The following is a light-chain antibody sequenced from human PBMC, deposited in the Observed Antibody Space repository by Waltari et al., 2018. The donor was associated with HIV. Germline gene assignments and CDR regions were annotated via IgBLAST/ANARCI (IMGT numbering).Light chain of an antibody. CDR3: SAWDDNVNAL. CDR1: RSNIGSNN. J-gene: IGLJ2*01. CDR2: SNN. V-gene: IGLV1-44*01. Sequence: SVLRQPPPASGTPGQRVTISCSGSRSNIGSNNVNWYQQLPGTAPKLLIYSNNRRPSGVPDRFSGSKSGTSASLAISGLQSEDEADYYCSAWDDNVNALFGGGTKLTVL.